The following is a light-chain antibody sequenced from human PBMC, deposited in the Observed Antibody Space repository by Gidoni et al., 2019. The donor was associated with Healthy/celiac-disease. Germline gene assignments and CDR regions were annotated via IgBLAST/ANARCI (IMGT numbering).Light chain of an antibody. CDR1: PSISSY. Sequence: DIQMTQSPSSLSASVGDRVTITCRASPSISSYLNWYQQKPGKAPKLLIYAASSLQSGAPSRFSGSGSGTDFTLTISSLQPEDFATYYCQQSYSTPWAFGQGTKVEIK. J-gene: IGKJ1*01. CDR2: AAS. V-gene: IGKV1-39*01. CDR3: QQSYSTPWA.